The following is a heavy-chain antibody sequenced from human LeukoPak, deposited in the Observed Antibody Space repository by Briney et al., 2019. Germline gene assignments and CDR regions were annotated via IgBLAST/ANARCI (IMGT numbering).Heavy chain of an antibody. CDR3: ARDNSPYYYDSSGIQH. CDR2: ISYDGSNK. D-gene: IGHD3-22*01. CDR1: GFTFSSYA. V-gene: IGHV3-30-3*01. J-gene: IGHJ1*01. Sequence: QAGGSLRLSCAASGFTFSSYAMHWVRQAPGKGLEWVAVISYDGSNKYYADSVKGRFTISRDNSKNTLYLQMNSLRAEDTAVYYCARDNSPYYYDSSGIQHWGQGTLVTVSS.